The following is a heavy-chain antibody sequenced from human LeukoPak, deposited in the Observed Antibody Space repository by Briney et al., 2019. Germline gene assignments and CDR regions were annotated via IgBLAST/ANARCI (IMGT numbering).Heavy chain of an antibody. CDR1: GGPISTYY. CDR2: IHYSGTT. D-gene: IGHD5-12*01. V-gene: IGHV4-59*08. CDR3: ARMGGYSGYATH. Sequence: SETLSLTCTVSGGPISTYYWNWIRQPPGKGLEWIGYIHYSGTTNYNPSLKNRVTISLDTSKNQFSLDVSSVTAADTAVYYCARMGGYSGYATHWGQGALVTVSS. J-gene: IGHJ4*02.